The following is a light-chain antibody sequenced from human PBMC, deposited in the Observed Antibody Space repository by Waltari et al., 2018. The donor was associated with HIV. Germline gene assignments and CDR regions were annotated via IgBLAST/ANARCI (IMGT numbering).Light chain of an antibody. CDR1: QTINRY. V-gene: IGKV1-39*01. Sequence: DIQMTQSPSSLSACVGDRVTITCRASQTINRYLNWYQQKPGKAPQVLIHGASTLHSGAPSRFTGSGSETDFTLTITSVKAEDSATYYCQQSYGSPRTFGPGTHLEI. J-gene: IGKJ2*01. CDR3: QQSYGSPRT. CDR2: GAS.